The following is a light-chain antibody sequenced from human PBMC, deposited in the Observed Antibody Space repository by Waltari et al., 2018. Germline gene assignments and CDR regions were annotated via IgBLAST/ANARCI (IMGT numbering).Light chain of an antibody. V-gene: IGLV1-51*02. CDR2: EMT. CDR1: SSNIGNNY. Sequence: QSVLTQPPSVSAAPGQRVTLSCSGCSSNIGNNYVSWYRQFPGTAPKLLIHEMTERASGVPGRFSGSKSCTSATLDITGLQAGDEADYYCGTWDSSLSGAVFGGGTHLTVL. CDR3: GTWDSSLSGAV. J-gene: IGLJ7*01.